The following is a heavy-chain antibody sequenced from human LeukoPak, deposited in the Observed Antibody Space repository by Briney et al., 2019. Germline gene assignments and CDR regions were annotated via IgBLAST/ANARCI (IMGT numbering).Heavy chain of an antibody. D-gene: IGHD2-15*01. CDR3: ARAVVVAARFDP. Sequence: SQTLSLTCTVSGGSISSGDYYWSWIRQPPGKGLEWIGYIHYSGSTYYNPSLKSRVTISVDTSKNQFSLKLSSVTAADTAVYYCARAVVVAARFDPWGQGTLVTVSS. CDR2: IHYSGST. CDR1: GGSISSGDYY. V-gene: IGHV4-30-4*01. J-gene: IGHJ5*02.